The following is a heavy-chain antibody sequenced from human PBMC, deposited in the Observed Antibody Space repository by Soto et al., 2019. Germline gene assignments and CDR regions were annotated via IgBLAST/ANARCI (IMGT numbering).Heavy chain of an antibody. D-gene: IGHD5-18*01. Sequence: SGPTLVNPTQTLTLTCTFSGFSLNTTGVCVSWIRQPPGKALEWLALIDWDDDKEYSVSLKTRLTISKDTSKNQVVLTMANMDPVDTATYYCARESGYTYGLDCYYYYGLDVWGQGT. CDR2: IDWDDDK. CDR1: GFSLNTTGVC. V-gene: IGHV2-70*01. J-gene: IGHJ6*02. CDR3: ARESGYTYGLDCYYYYGLDV.